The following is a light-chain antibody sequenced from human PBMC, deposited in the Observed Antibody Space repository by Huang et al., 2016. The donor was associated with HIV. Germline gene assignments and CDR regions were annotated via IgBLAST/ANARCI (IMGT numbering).Light chain of an antibody. CDR3: QQYGSSPWT. Sequence: EIVLTQSPGSLSLSPGEGATRSCRASQSVNNNSLAWYQQKPGQTPRLLIFSASNRATGIPDRFGGSGSGTDFTLTIRSLEPEDFAMYYCQQYGSSPWTFGQGTKVEVK. CDR1: QSVNNNS. J-gene: IGKJ1*01. V-gene: IGKV3-20*01. CDR2: SAS.